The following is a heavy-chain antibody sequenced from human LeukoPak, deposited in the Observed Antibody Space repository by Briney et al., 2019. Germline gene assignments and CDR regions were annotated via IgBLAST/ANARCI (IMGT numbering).Heavy chain of an antibody. CDR3: ARHGGSALHYYYMDV. Sequence: SETLSLTCTVSGGSISGSNFYWGCLRQSPGKGPEWIGSIYYSGSTYYNPSLKSRITLSVATSKNQFSLKLSSVTASDTAVYYCARHGGSALHYYYMDVWGKGTTVTVSS. CDR1: GGSISGSNFY. J-gene: IGHJ6*03. D-gene: IGHD2-15*01. V-gene: IGHV4-39*01. CDR2: IYYSGST.